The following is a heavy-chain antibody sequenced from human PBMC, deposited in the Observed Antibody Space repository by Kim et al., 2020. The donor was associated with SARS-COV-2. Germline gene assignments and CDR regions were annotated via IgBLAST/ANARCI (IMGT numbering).Heavy chain of an antibody. CDR3: AKVVSQSSRTSPDV. Sequence: GGSLRLSCAASGFTFSSYAMSWVRQAPGKGLEWVSAISGSGGSTYYADSVKGRFTISRDNSKNTLYLQMNSLRAEDTAVYYCAKVVSQSSRTSPDVWGQGTTVTVSS. CDR1: GFTFSSYA. J-gene: IGHJ6*02. CDR2: ISGSGGST. D-gene: IGHD2-2*01. V-gene: IGHV3-23*01.